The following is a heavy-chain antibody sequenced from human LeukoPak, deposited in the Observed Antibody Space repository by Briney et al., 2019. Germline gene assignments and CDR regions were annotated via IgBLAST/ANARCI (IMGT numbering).Heavy chain of an antibody. V-gene: IGHV3-23*01. Sequence: GGSLRLSCAASGFIFSSYAMSWIRQAPRKGLEWVSAIGSSGTATYLADSVKGRFTISRDNSKNTLYLEMNSLRVGDTAVYYCAKAHYHDNVGSYLPYYFDYWGQGVLLTVSS. J-gene: IGHJ4*02. CDR2: IGSSGTAT. D-gene: IGHD3-22*01. CDR1: GFIFSSYA. CDR3: AKAHYHDNVGSYLPYYFDY.